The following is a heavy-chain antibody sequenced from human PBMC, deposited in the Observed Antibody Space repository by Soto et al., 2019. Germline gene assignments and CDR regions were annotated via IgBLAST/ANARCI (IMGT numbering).Heavy chain of an antibody. D-gene: IGHD2-15*01. CDR3: AKDLPQGTTWYRGLDP. CDR1: GFTFNSNA. Sequence: PGGSLRLSCAASGFTFNSNAMSWVRQVPGKGLEWVSAMSGTGGTTYYADSVKGRFTISRDNSKNTLFLQMDSLRAEDTAIYYCAKDLPQGTTWYRGLDPWGQGTLVTVSS. CDR2: MSGTGGTT. J-gene: IGHJ5*02. V-gene: IGHV3-23*01.